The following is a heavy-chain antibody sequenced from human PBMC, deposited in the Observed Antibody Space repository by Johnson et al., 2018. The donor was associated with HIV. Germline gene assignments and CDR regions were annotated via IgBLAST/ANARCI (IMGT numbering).Heavy chain of an antibody. CDR1: GLTLSAYG. D-gene: IGHD6-6*01. Sequence: QVQLVESGGGVVQPGTSLRLSCEASGLTLSAYGLHWVRQAPGKGLECVAVISYDGSNKYYADSVKGRFTISRDNAKNSLYLQMNSLRAEDTAVYYCARVVSSLTSPPDIWGQGTMVTVSS. CDR3: ARVVSSLTSPPDI. J-gene: IGHJ3*02. V-gene: IGHV3-30*19. CDR2: ISYDGSNK.